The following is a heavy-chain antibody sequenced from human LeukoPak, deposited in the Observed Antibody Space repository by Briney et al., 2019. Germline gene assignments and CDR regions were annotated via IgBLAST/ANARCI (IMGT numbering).Heavy chain of an antibody. CDR3: AREGLLVGDMDV. D-gene: IGHD2-8*02. V-gene: IGHV1-18*01. Sequence: APVKASCKASGYTFTSYGISWVRQSPGQRLEWMGWISAYNGNTTYAQKLQGRVNMTTDTSTSTAYMELRSLRSDDTAVYYCAREGLLVGDMDVWGQGTTVTVSS. CDR2: ISAYNGNT. CDR1: GYTFTSYG. J-gene: IGHJ6*02.